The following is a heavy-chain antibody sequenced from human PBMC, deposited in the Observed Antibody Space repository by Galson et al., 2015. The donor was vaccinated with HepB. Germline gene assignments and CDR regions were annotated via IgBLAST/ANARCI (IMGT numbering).Heavy chain of an antibody. D-gene: IGHD3-10*01. CDR2: ISAYNT. J-gene: IGHJ4*02. Sequence: SVKVSCKASGYTFTSYGISWVRQAPGQGLEWMGWISAYNTNYAQKFQGRVTMTTDTFTSTAYMELRSLRFDDTAVYYCARGQGTYYEVDYWGQGTLVTVSS. CDR1: GYTFTSYG. CDR3: ARGQGTYYEVDY. V-gene: IGHV1-18*01.